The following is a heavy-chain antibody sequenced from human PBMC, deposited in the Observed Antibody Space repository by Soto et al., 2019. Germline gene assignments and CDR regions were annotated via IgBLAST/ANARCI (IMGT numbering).Heavy chain of an antibody. CDR1: GGSCSGYY. J-gene: IGHJ5*02. V-gene: IGHV4-34*01. Sequence: ASETLSLTCAVYGGSCSGYYCSWIRQSPGKGLEWIGEINHSGSTNYNPSLKSRVTMLLDMSNNQFSLKLSSVTAADTAVYYCARALTGSGWSSWGQGTLVTVS. D-gene: IGHD6-19*01. CDR3: ARALTGSGWSS. CDR2: INHSGST.